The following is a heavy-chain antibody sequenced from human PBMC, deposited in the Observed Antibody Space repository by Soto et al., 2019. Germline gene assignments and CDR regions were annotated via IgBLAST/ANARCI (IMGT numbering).Heavy chain of an antibody. Sequence: SVKVSCKASGGTFSSYAISWVRQAPGPGLEWMGGIIPIFGTANYAQKFHGRVTITADESTSTAYMELSSLRSEDTAVYYCARVPFGGIARYFDYWGQGTLVTVSS. V-gene: IGHV1-69*13. CDR1: GGTFSSYA. CDR3: ARVPFGGIARYFDY. J-gene: IGHJ4*02. CDR2: IIPIFGTA. D-gene: IGHD3-3*01.